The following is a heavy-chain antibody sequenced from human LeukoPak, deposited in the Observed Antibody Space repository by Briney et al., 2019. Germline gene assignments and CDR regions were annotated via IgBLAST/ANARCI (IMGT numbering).Heavy chain of an antibody. Sequence: SVKVSCKASGGTFSSYAISWVRQAPGQGLEWMGGIIPIFGTANYAQKFQGRVTITTDESTSTAYMELRSLRSDDTAVYYCARGPLGYYDSSGYYYGYWGQGTLVTVSS. D-gene: IGHD3-22*01. J-gene: IGHJ4*02. CDR1: GGTFSSYA. CDR2: IIPIFGTA. V-gene: IGHV1-69*05. CDR3: ARGPLGYYDSSGYYYGY.